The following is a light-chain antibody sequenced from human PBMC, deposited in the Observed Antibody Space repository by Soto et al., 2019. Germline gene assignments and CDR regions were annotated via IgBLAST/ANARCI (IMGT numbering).Light chain of an antibody. Sequence: DIQMTQSPSSLSASVGDRVTITCQASQDISNYLNWYQQKPGKAPKPLIYDASNLETGVPSRFSGSGSGTEFTFTISSLQPEDIATYYCQQYDNLPPKLTFGGGTKVEIK. CDR3: QQYDNLPPKLT. CDR2: DAS. V-gene: IGKV1-33*01. CDR1: QDISNY. J-gene: IGKJ4*01.